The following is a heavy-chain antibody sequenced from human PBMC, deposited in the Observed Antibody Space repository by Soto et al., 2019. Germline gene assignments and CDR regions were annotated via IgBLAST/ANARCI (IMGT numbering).Heavy chain of an antibody. V-gene: IGHV1-2*02. D-gene: IGHD6-6*01. CDR3: ASVAARPFYYYYGMDV. CDR1: GYTFTAYY. CDR2: VNPNSGGT. Sequence: ASVEVSCKASGYTFTAYYMHWVRRARGQGLEWMGWVNPNSGGTNYAQKFQGRVTITADKSTSTAYMELSSLRSEDTAVYYCASVAARPFYYYYGMDVWGQGTTVTVSS. J-gene: IGHJ6*02.